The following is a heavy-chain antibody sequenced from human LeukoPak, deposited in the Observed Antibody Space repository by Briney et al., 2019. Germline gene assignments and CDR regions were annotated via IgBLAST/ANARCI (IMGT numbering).Heavy chain of an antibody. V-gene: IGHV4-39*07. CDR1: GGSISSRSYY. CDR2: IYYSGST. CDR3: ARDGPDVGFQH. Sequence: ASETLSLTCTVSGGSISSRSYYWGWIRQPPGKGLEWIGSIYYSGSTYYNPSLKSRVNISVDPYKNQFSLKLSSVTAADTAVYYCARDGPDVGFQHWGQGTLVTVSS. J-gene: IGHJ1*01.